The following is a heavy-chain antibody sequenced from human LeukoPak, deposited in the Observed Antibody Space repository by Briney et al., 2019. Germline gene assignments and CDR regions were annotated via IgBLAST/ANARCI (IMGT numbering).Heavy chain of an antibody. J-gene: IGHJ4*02. CDR1: GYTFSNHY. CDR2: IYPSDGST. Sequence: ASVEVSCKASGYTFSNHYLHWVRQAPGQGLEWMGMIYPSDGSTSYAQKFQGRVTVTRDTSTSTVHMELSGLRSEDTAVYYCARDQEAFDYWGQGTLVTVSS. V-gene: IGHV1-46*01. CDR3: ARDQEAFDY.